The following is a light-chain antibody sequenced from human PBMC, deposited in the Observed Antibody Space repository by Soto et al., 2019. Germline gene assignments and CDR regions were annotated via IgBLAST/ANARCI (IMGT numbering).Light chain of an antibody. CDR2: DVS. V-gene: IGLV2-14*03. CDR1: SSDIGAYNY. Sequence: QSALTQPASVSGSPGQSITISCTGTSSDIGAYNYVSWYQHHPDKAPKLMIYDVSDRPSGVSNRFSASKSGNTASLTISGLQAEDEADYYCSSYTSNSTVVFGGGTKVTVL. J-gene: IGLJ3*02. CDR3: SSYTSNSTVV.